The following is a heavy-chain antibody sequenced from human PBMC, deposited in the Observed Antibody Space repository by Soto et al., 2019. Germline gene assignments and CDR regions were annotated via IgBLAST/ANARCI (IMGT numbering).Heavy chain of an antibody. CDR2: IAVGSGNT. J-gene: IGHJ6*02. Sequence: QMQLVQSGPEVKKPGTSVTVSCKASGFTFSISAIHWVRQARGQRLEWVGWIAVGSGNTNYAQKFQDRVIMTTDMSTTTAYMEVENLTSDATAVYYCAAGQDPFVASRQGNGVEVWGQGNAVTVSS. D-gene: IGHD2-21*01. CDR1: GFTFSISA. V-gene: IGHV1-58*02. CDR3: AAGQDPFVASRQGNGVEV.